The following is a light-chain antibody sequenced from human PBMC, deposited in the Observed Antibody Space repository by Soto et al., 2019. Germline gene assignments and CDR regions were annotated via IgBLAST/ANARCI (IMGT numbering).Light chain of an antibody. Sequence: DIQLTQSPPFLSASVGDRVTITCRASQDISSYLAWYQQEPGKAPKLLIYAASTLQSGVPSRFSGSGSGTDFTLTISSLQPEDFATYYCQQVNSYPWTFGQGTKVEIK. CDR2: AAS. CDR3: QQVNSYPWT. V-gene: IGKV1-9*01. CDR1: QDISSY. J-gene: IGKJ1*01.